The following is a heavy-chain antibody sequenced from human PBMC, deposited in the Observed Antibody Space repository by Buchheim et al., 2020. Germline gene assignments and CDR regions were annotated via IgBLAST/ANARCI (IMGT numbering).Heavy chain of an antibody. CDR2: IRSRTNRYAT. D-gene: IGHD2-15*01. J-gene: IGHJ5*02. Sequence: EVHLVESGGGLVQPGGSLTLSCAGSGFNFQGSVIYWVRQASGKGLEWIAHIRSRTNRYATAYSESVKGRFIISREDVENKAFLQMNSLKPEDAAIYYCARPNGSRFNWLDAWGQGT. V-gene: IGHV3-73*01. CDR1: GFNFQGSV. CDR3: ARPNGSRFNWLDA.